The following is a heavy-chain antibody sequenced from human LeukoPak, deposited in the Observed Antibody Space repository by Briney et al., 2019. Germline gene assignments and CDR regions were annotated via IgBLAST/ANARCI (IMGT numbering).Heavy chain of an antibody. V-gene: IGHV3-33*01. CDR1: GFTFSSYG. Sequence: GGSLRLSCAASGFTFSSYGMHWVRQAPGKGLEWVAVIWYDGSNKYYADSVKGRFTISRDNSKNTLYLQMNSLRAEDTAEYYCARAPRTIFLDYWGQGTLVTVSS. D-gene: IGHD3-9*01. CDR3: ARAPRTIFLDY. CDR2: IWYDGSNK. J-gene: IGHJ4*02.